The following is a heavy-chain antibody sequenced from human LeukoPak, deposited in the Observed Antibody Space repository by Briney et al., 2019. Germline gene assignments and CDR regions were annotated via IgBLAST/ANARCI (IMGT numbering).Heavy chain of an antibody. CDR2: IYYSGST. CDR1: GGSISSYY. V-gene: IGHV4-59*08. Sequence: NPSETLSLTCTVSGGSISSYYWSWIRQPPGKGLEWIGYIYYSGSTNYNPSLKSRVTISVDTSKNQFSLKLSSVTAADTAVYYCASYSSSWYGGLAFFDYWGQGTLVTVSS. CDR3: ASYSSSWYGGLAFFDY. D-gene: IGHD6-13*01. J-gene: IGHJ4*02.